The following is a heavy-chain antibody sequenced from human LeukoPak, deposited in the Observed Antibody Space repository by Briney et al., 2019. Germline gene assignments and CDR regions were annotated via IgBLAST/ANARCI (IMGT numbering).Heavy chain of an antibody. Sequence: PSETLSLTCTVSGASISSGDYYWSWIRQPPGKGLECIGHIYYSGSTYYNPSLKSRVTISVDTSKNQFSLKLSSVTAADTAVYYCARSYGDYYSDYWGQGTLVTVSS. J-gene: IGHJ4*02. CDR2: IYYSGST. CDR1: GASISSGDYY. D-gene: IGHD4-17*01. V-gene: IGHV4-30-4*01. CDR3: ARSYGDYYSDY.